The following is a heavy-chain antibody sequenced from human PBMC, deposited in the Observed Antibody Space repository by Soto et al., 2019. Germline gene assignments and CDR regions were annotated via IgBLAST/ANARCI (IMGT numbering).Heavy chain of an antibody. CDR1: GYTLTELS. V-gene: IGHV1-24*01. D-gene: IGHD1-26*01. CDR2: FDPEDGET. J-gene: IGHJ5*02. Sequence: ASVKVSCKVSGYTLTELSMHWARQAPGKGLEWMGGFDPEDGETIYAQKFQGRVTMTEDTSTDTAYMELSSLRSEDTAVYYCATVLSGSYYNWFDPWGQGTLVTVSS. CDR3: ATVLSGSYYNWFDP.